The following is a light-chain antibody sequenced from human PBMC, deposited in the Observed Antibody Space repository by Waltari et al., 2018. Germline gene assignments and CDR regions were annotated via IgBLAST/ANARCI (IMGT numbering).Light chain of an antibody. J-gene: IGKJ1*01. CDR3: LQYHSTPWP. CDR2: WAS. Sequence: DIVMTQSPDSLAVSLGERTTINCKSSQSVLFSSNNKNYLAWFQQKPGQPPKLLIYWASTRESGVPDRFSGSESGTDFTLTISSLQAEDVAIYYCLQYHSTPWPFGQGTKVEIK. V-gene: IGKV4-1*01. CDR1: QSVLFSSNNKNY.